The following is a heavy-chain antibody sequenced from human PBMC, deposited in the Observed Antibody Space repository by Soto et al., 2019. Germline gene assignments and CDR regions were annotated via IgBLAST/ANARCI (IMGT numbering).Heavy chain of an antibody. V-gene: IGHV3-74*01. J-gene: IGHJ4*02. D-gene: IGHD6-25*01. Sequence: PGGSLRFSCAASGFTFSTPWMNWVRQGPGKGLVWVSRISGDGRTTSHADSVKGRFNISRGNAKKTLYLQMNTLTVEDTAVHYCGRGSGPRGRPYWGQGISVTVSS. CDR3: GRGSGPRGRPY. CDR2: ISGDGRTT. CDR1: GFTFSTPW.